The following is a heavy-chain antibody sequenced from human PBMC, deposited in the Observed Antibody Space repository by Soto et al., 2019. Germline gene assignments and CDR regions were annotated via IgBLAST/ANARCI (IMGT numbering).Heavy chain of an antibody. CDR3: XXXXXXXXXXFEI. CDR1: GFIFSSYA. V-gene: IGHV3-23*01. Sequence: EVQLLESGGGLVQPGGSLRLSCAASGFIFSSYAMXXXXXXXXXXXEWVSAISGSGTTAYYADSVKGRFTFSRDNSKXXXXXXXXXXXXXXXXXXXXXXXXXXXXXXFEIWGQGTMVTVSS. CDR2: ISGSGTTA. J-gene: IGHJ3*02.